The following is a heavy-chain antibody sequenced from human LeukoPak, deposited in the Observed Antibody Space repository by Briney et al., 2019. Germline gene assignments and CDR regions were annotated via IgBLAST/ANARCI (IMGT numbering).Heavy chain of an antibody. CDR2: IYPGDSDT. J-gene: IGHJ3*02. CDR1: GYSFTSYW. D-gene: IGHD3-10*01. V-gene: IGHV5-51*01. CDR3: ARQPAILGDAFDI. Sequence: GESLKISCKGSGYSFTSYWIGWVRQMPGKGLEWMGIIYPGDSDTRYSPSFQGQVTISADKSISTAYLQRSSLKASDTAMYYCARQPAILGDAFDIWGQGTMVTVSS.